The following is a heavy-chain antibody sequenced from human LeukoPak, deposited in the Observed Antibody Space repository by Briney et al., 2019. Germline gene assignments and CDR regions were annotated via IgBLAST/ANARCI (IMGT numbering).Heavy chain of an antibody. V-gene: IGHV4-31*03. D-gene: IGHD3-3*01. Sequence: SETLSLTCTVSGGSISSGGYYWSWIRQHPGKGLEWIGYIYYSGSTYYNPSLKSRVTISVDTSKNQFSLRLSSVTAADTAVYYCARWAAVRFLEWPPGWFDPWGQGTLVTVSS. J-gene: IGHJ5*02. CDR1: GGSISSGGYY. CDR2: IYYSGST. CDR3: ARWAAVRFLEWPPGWFDP.